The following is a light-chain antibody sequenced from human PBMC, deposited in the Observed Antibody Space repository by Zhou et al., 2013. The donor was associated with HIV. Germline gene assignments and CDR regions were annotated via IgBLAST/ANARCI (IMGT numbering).Light chain of an antibody. V-gene: IGKV1-9*01. CDR2: AAS. J-gene: IGKJ1*01. CDR1: QGISTY. CDR3: QQFDSFPWT. Sequence: DIQMTQSPSSLSASVGDRVTITCRASQGISTYLAWYQQKPGRAPKLLIYAASTLHSGVPSRFSGSGSGTDFTLTISSLQPGDFATYYCQQFDSFPWTFGQGTKVEIK.